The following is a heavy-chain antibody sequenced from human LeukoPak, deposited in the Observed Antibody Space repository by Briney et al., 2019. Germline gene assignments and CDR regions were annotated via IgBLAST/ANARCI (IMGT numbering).Heavy chain of an antibody. D-gene: IGHD4-17*01. Sequence: PSETLSLTCAVSGGSISSSNWWSWVRQPPGKGLEWIGEIYHSGSTDYNPSLKSRVTISVDKSKNQFSLKLSSVTAADTAVYYCARAGGRTTAAFDIWGQGTTVTVSS. J-gene: IGHJ3*02. V-gene: IGHV4-4*02. CDR1: GGSISSSNW. CDR2: IYHSGST. CDR3: ARAGGRTTAAFDI.